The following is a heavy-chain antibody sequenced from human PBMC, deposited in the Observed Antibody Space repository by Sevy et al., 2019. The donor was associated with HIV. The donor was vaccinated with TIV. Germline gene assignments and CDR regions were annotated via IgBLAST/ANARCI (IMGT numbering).Heavy chain of an antibody. CDR1: GFTFSNYS. V-gene: IGHV3-48*02. D-gene: IGHD3-16*02. Sequence: GGSLRLSCAASGFTFSNYSMNWVRQAPGKGLEWVSYISSSSTTLYYADSVKGRFTISRDNAKNSLYLQMNRLSDDDTAVYYCARSGGLRYWGQGTLVTVSS. J-gene: IGHJ4*02. CDR2: ISSSSTTL. CDR3: ARSGGLRY.